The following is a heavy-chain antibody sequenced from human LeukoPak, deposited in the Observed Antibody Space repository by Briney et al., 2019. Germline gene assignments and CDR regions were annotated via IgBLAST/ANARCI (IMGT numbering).Heavy chain of an antibody. V-gene: IGHV1-69*05. CDR1: GGTFSSYA. J-gene: IGHJ5*02. CDR2: IIPIFGTA. D-gene: IGHD6-6*01. Sequence: SVKVSCKASGGTFSSYAISWVRQAPGQGLEWMGGIIPIFGTANYAQKFQGRVTITTDESTSTAYMELSSLRSEDTAVYYFARAHSSSSPWFDPWGQGTLVTVSS. CDR3: ARAHSSSSPWFDP.